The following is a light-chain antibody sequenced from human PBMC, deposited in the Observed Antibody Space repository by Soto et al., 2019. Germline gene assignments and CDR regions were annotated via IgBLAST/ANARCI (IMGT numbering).Light chain of an antibody. CDR1: SSNIGNNY. CDR2: DNN. CDR3: ATWDSSLSAGV. J-gene: IGLJ2*01. V-gene: IGLV1-51*01. Sequence: QSVLTQPPSVSAAPGQKVTISCSGSSSNIGNNYVSWYQHLPRTAPKLLIYDNNKRPSGIPDRFSGSKSGTSATLGITGLQTGDEADYYCATWDSSLSAGVFGGGTKLTVL.